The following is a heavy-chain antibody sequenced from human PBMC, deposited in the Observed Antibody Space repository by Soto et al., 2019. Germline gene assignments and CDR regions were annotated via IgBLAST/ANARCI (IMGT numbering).Heavy chain of an antibody. Sequence: GGSLRLSCAASGFTFSDYYMSWIRQAPGKGLEWVSYISSSGSTIYYADSVKGRFTISRDNAKNSLYLQMNSLRAEDTAVYYCARDHGYCSGGSCYVVSYYYYMDVWGKGTTVTVSS. CDR2: ISSSGSTI. V-gene: IGHV3-11*01. CDR3: ARDHGYCSGGSCYVVSYYYYMDV. J-gene: IGHJ6*03. D-gene: IGHD2-15*01. CDR1: GFTFSDYY.